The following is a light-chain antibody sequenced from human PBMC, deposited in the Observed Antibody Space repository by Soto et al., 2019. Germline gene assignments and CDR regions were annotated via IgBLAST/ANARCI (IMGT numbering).Light chain of an antibody. CDR1: QRIANY. J-gene: IGKJ1*01. CDR3: QQSYNTPWT. Sequence: DTQMTQSPSSLSASVGDRVTITCRASQRIANYVNWYQQKSGRAPKLLIYVASNLHSGVPSRFSGSGSGTDFTLTITSLHPEDFATYYCQQSYNTPWTFGQGTKVEIK. CDR2: VAS. V-gene: IGKV1-39*01.